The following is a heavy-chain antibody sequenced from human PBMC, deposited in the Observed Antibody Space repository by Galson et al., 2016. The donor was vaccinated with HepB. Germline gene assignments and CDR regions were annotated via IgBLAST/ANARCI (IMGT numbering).Heavy chain of an antibody. CDR3: ARDSSSCSTPLWFDP. CDR2: LKPDGSVE. J-gene: IGHJ5*02. Sequence: SLRLSCAASGFIFSTYWMSWVRQVPGKGLEWVANLKPDGSVEYYVDSVRGRFSISRDNAKNSLYLQMNSLRAEDTAVYYCARDSSSCSTPLWFDPWGQGTLVTVSS. D-gene: IGHD6-13*01. V-gene: IGHV3-7*01. CDR1: GFIFSTYW.